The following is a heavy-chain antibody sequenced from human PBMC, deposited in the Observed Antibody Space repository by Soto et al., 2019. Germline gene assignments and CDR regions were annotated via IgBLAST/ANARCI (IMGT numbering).Heavy chain of an antibody. CDR1: GFTFSSYS. Sequence: GGSLRLSCAASGFTFSSYSMNWVRQAPGKGLEWVSSISSSSSYIYYADSVKGRFTISRDNAKNSLYLQMNSLRAEDTAVYYCARANKGGNDAFDIWGQGTMVTVSS. J-gene: IGHJ3*02. V-gene: IGHV3-21*01. CDR2: ISSSSSYI. CDR3: ARANKGGNDAFDI. D-gene: IGHD3-16*01.